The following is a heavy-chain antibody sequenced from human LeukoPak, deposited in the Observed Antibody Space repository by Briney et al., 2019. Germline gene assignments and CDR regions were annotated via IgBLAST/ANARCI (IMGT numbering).Heavy chain of an antibody. CDR2: IIPIFGTA. Sequence: SVKVSCKASGGTFSSYAISWVRQAPGQGLEWMGGIIPIFGTANYAQKFQGRVTITTDESTSTAYMELSSLRSEDTAVYYCARGPPIETMVVISLDYWGQGTLVTVSS. D-gene: IGHD2-21*01. CDR3: ARGPPIETMVVISLDY. J-gene: IGHJ4*02. V-gene: IGHV1-69*05. CDR1: GGTFSSYA.